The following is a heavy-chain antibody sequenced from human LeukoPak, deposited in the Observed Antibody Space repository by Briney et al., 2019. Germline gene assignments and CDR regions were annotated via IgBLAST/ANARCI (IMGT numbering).Heavy chain of an antibody. J-gene: IGHJ4*02. CDR1: GYTFTSYG. Sequence: ASVKVSCTASGYTFTSYGISWVRQAPGQGLEWMGWISAYNGNTNYAQKLQGRVTMTTYTSTSTAYMELRSLRSDDTAVYYCARYCSSTSCYIEFDYWGQGTLVTVSS. V-gene: IGHV1-18*01. CDR3: ARYCSSTSCYIEFDY. D-gene: IGHD2-2*02. CDR2: ISAYNGNT.